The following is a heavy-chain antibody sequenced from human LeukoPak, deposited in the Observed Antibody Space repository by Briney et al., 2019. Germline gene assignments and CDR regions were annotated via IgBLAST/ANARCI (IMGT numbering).Heavy chain of an antibody. Sequence: SGPTLVNPTQTLTLTCTFSGFSLSTTGVGVGWIRQPPGKALEWLALIYWDDDKRYSPSLKSRLTITKDTSKNQVVLTMTNTDPVDTATYYCAHSLIDDYGDYESPVGFDYWGQGTLVTVSS. CDR1: GFSLSTTGVG. J-gene: IGHJ4*02. V-gene: IGHV2-5*02. D-gene: IGHD4-17*01. CDR3: AHSLIDDYGDYESPVGFDY. CDR2: IYWDDDK.